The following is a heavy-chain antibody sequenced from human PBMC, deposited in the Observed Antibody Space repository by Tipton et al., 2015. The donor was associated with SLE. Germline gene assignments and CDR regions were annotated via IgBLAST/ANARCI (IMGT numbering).Heavy chain of an antibody. V-gene: IGHV4-4*07. CDR2: IYTNENT. D-gene: IGHD4-11*01. CDR1: GGSISSYY. Sequence: TLSLTCTVSGGSISSYYWSWIRQPAGGGLEWIGRIYTNENTNYNPSLKSRVTMSVDTSKNHFSLKLISVTAADTAVYYCAREFLNPVTTVHYYFDLWGRGTWSLSPQ. J-gene: IGHJ2*01. CDR3: AREFLNPVTTVHYYFDL.